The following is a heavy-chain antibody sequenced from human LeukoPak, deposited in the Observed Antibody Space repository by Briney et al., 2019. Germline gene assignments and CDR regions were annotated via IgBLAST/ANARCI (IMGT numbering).Heavy chain of an antibody. Sequence: GGSLRLSCAASGSTFNIYWMHRVRQAPGKGLVWVSLISSDGSITSYADSVKGRFTISRDNAKNTVYLQMNSLRVEDTAVYYCARRVGSSESSYYFDYWGQGTLVTVSS. CDR2: ISSDGSIT. D-gene: IGHD3-22*01. CDR1: GSTFNIYW. CDR3: ARRVGSSESSYYFDY. V-gene: IGHV3-74*01. J-gene: IGHJ4*02.